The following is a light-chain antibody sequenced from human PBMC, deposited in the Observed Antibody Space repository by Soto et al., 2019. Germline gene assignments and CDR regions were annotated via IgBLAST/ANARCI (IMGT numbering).Light chain of an antibody. J-gene: IGKJ5*01. CDR1: QSVSSN. CDR3: QQYNNWPIT. Sequence: EIVMTQSPATLSVSPGERATLSCRASQSVSSNLAWYQQKPGQAPRLLIYGPSTRATGIPARFSGSGSGTEFTLTISSLQSEDFAVYYCQQYNNWPITCGQGTRLEIK. V-gene: IGKV3-15*01. CDR2: GPS.